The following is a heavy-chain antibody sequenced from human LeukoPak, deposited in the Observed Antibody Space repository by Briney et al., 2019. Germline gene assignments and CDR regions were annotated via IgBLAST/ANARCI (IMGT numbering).Heavy chain of an antibody. J-gene: IGHJ3*02. D-gene: IGHD4-17*01. CDR3: ANLPMTTVIGDAFDI. CDR2: IRYDGSNK. V-gene: IGHV3-30*02. CDR1: GFTVSSNY. Sequence: GGSLRLSCAASGFTVSSNYMSWVRQAPGKGLEWVAFIRYDGSNKYYADSVKGRFTISRDNSKNTLYLQMNSLRAEDTAVYYCANLPMTTVIGDAFDIWGQGTMVTVSS.